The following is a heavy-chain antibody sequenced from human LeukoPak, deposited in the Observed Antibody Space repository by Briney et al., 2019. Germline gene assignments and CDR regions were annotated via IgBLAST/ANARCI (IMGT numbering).Heavy chain of an antibody. CDR2: IYYSGST. D-gene: IGHD3-10*01. CDR1: GGSISSGSYY. J-gene: IGHJ6*03. CDR3: ARVGYYYGSGSYQYYYYYYMDV. Sequence: SETLSLTCTVSGGSISSGSYYWSWIRQPAGKGLEWFGYIYYSGSTNYNPSLKSRVTISVDTSKNQFSLKLSSVTAADTAVYYCARVGYYYGSGSYQYYYYYYMDVWGKGTTVTISS. V-gene: IGHV4-61*10.